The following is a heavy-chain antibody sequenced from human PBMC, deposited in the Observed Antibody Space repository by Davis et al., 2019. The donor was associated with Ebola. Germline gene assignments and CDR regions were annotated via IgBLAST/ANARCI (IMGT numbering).Heavy chain of an antibody. D-gene: IGHD5-12*01. Sequence: HTGGSLRLSCAASGFTFSTYWMHWVRQAPGKGLVWVSRINSDGSTTTYADSVKGRFTISRDNAKNMLYLQMNSLRAEDTAVYYCARDQNWLRGDYWGQGTPVTVSS. CDR1: GFTFSTYW. CDR3: ARDQNWLRGDY. J-gene: IGHJ4*02. CDR2: INSDGSTT. V-gene: IGHV3-74*01.